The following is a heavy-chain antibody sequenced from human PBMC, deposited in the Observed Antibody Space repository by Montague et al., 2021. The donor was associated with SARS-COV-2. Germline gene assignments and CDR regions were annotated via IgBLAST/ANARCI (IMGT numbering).Heavy chain of an antibody. CDR1: GGSISSGSYY. J-gene: IGHJ6*02. D-gene: IGHD3-3*01. Sequence: TLSLTCTVSGGSISSGSYYWSWIRQPAGKGLEWIGRIHTSGSTNYNPSLKSRVTISVDTSKNQFSLKLSSVTAADTAVYYCARASITIFGVADYGMGVWGQGTTVTVSS. V-gene: IGHV4-61*02. CDR3: ARASITIFGVADYGMGV. CDR2: IHTSGST.